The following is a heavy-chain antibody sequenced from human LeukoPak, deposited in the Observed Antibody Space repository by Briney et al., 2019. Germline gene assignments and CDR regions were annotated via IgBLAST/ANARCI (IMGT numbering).Heavy chain of an antibody. Sequence: GRSLRLSCAASGFTFSSYGMHWVRQAPGKGLEWVAVISYDGSNKYYADSVKGRFTISRDNSKNTLYLQMNSLRVEDTAVYYCAKDRKYYHDISGYYPNWGQGTLVTVSS. CDR3: AKDRKYYHDISGYYPN. CDR2: ISYDGSNK. D-gene: IGHD3-22*01. J-gene: IGHJ4*02. V-gene: IGHV3-30*18. CDR1: GFTFSSYG.